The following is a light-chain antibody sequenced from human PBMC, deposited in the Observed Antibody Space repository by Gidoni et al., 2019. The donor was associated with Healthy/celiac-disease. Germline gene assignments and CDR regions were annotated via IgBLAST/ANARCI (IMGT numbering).Light chain of an antibody. Sequence: DIQMTQSPSSLSASVGDRVTITCRVSQSISSYLNWYQQKPGKAPKLLIYAASNLQSGVPSRFSGSGSGTDFTLTISSLQPEDFAIYYCQQSYSTPCTFXPXTKVDIK. V-gene: IGKV1-39*01. CDR1: QSISSY. CDR3: QQSYSTPCT. J-gene: IGKJ3*01. CDR2: AAS.